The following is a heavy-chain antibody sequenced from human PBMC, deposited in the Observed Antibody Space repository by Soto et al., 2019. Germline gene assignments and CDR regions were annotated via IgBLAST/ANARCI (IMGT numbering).Heavy chain of an antibody. D-gene: IGHD6-19*01. V-gene: IGHV4-39*01. CDR1: GGSVSRRSAY. Sequence: SETLSLTCTVSGGSVSRRSAYLGWVRQPPGKGLEWIGTLFSGSTYSNPSLKSRVTISVDMSKNQFSLKLKSVAATGTAVYYCATTRGIAVGGSFDNWGQGILVTVSS. CDR3: ATTRGIAVGGSFDN. J-gene: IGHJ5*02. CDR2: LFSGST.